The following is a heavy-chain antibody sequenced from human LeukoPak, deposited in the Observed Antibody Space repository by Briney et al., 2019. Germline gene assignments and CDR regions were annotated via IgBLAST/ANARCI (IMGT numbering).Heavy chain of an antibody. CDR3: ARGGFVVVPAAMWPLGP. V-gene: IGHV1-69*06. CDR2: IIPIFGTA. J-gene: IGHJ5*02. CDR1: GGTFSSYA. D-gene: IGHD2-2*01. Sequence: GASVKVSCKASGGTFSSYAISWVRQAPGQGLEWMGGIIPIFGTANYAQKFQGRVTITADKSTSTAYMELSSLRSEDTAVYYCARGGFVVVPAAMWPLGPWGQGTLVTVSS.